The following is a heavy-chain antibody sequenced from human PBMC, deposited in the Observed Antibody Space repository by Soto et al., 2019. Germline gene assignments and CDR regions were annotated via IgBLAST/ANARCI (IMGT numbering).Heavy chain of an antibody. D-gene: IGHD2-2*01. CDR1: GGSISSYY. CDR3: ARDLVVVPAAMSGYYYYYGMDV. CDR2: IYTSGST. Sequence: SETLSLTCTVSGGSISSYYWSWIRQPAGKGLEWIGRIYTSGSTNYNPYLKSRVTMSVDTSKNQFSLKLSSVTAADTAVYYCARDLVVVPAAMSGYYYYYGMDVWGQGTTVTVSS. J-gene: IGHJ6*02. V-gene: IGHV4-4*07.